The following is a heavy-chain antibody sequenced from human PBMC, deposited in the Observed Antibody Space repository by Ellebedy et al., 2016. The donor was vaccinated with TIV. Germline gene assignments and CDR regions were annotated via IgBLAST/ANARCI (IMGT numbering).Heavy chain of an antibody. Sequence: SETLSLXXTVSGGSVSSGSYYWSWIRQPPGKGLEWIGYIYYSGSTNYNPSLKSRVTISVDTSKNQFSLKLSSVTAADTAVYYCARDLEYSYGLPDYWGQGTLVTVSS. V-gene: IGHV4-61*01. CDR3: ARDLEYSYGLPDY. CDR1: GGSVSSGSYY. CDR2: IYYSGST. J-gene: IGHJ4*02. D-gene: IGHD5-18*01.